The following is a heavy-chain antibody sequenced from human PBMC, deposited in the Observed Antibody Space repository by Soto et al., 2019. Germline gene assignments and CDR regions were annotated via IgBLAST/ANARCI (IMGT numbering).Heavy chain of an antibody. V-gene: IGHV3-33*01. CDR1: GFTFSSYG. CDR3: ARAGRGSGSYGSFDY. Sequence: QVQLVESGGGVVQPGRSLRLSCAASGFTFSSYGMHWVRQAPGKGLEWVAVIWYDGSNKYYADSVKGRFTISRDNSKNTLYLQRNSLSAEDTAVYYCARAGRGSGSYGSFDYWGQGTLVTVSS. J-gene: IGHJ4*02. D-gene: IGHD3-10*01. CDR2: IWYDGSNK.